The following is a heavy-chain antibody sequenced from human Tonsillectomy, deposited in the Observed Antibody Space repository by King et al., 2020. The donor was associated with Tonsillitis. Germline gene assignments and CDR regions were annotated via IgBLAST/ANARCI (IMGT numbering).Heavy chain of an antibody. CDR3: AREKPGAAYFDY. V-gene: IGHV1-46*01. J-gene: IGHJ4*02. D-gene: IGHD6-25*01. Sequence: QLVQSGVEVKTPGASVKVSCKASGYTFTSYHIHWVRQAPGQGLEWMGTIYGSSGSTNYAQKFQGRFTMSGDTSTSTVYMDLSSLRSEDTAVYYCAREKPGAAYFDYWGQGILVTVSS. CDR2: IYGSSGST. CDR1: GYTFTSYH.